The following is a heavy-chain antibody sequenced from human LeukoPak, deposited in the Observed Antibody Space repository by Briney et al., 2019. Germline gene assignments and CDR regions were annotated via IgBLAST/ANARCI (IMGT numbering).Heavy chain of an antibody. D-gene: IGHD6-13*01. J-gene: IGHJ4*02. V-gene: IGHV3-23*01. Sequence: GGSLRLSCLASGFTFSRYAMSWVRQAPGKGLVWVSTILLSGASTYYADSVKGRFTISRDNSQNTLYLQMNSLRAEDTAVYYCAKDRGSSWYFSYFDYWGQGTLVTVSS. CDR1: GFTFSRYA. CDR3: AKDRGSSWYFSYFDY. CDR2: ILLSGAST.